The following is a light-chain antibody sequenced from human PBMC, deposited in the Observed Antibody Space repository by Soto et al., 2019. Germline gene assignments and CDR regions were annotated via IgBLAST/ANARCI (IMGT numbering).Light chain of an antibody. CDR2: DAS. Sequence: DIQMTQSPSTLSASVGDRVTITCRASQRISSWLAWYQQKPGKAPKLLIYDASSLESGVPSRFSGSGSGTEFTLTISSPQPDDFATYYCQHYYSYPYTFGHGTKLEIK. CDR3: QHYYSYPYT. V-gene: IGKV1-5*01. CDR1: QRISSW. J-gene: IGKJ2*01.